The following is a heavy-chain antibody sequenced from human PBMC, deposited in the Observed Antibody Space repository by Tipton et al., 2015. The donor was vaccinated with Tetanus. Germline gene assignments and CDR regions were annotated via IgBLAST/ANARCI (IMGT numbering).Heavy chain of an antibody. Sequence: QLVQSGGGAARPGKSLRLSCAASGFTFTNYGMHWVRQAPGKGLEWVAVISNDGSNQHYAESVEGRFGISRDNSRNTVYLQMTGLRREDTAVYYCANNCRDFTGYYGLGVWGQGTTVTVSS. CDR2: ISNDGSNQ. D-gene: IGHD2-21*01. V-gene: IGHV3-30*18. CDR3: ANNCRDFTGYYGLGV. CDR1: GFTFTNYG. J-gene: IGHJ6*02.